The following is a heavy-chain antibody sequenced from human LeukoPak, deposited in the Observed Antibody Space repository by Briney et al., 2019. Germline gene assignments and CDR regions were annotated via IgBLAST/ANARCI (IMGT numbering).Heavy chain of an antibody. V-gene: IGHV3-74*01. CDR3: ARGPNSNWSGLDF. D-gene: IGHD6-6*01. CDR1: GFSFSGHW. CDR2: ISPTGSTT. Sequence: GGSLRLSCTASGFSFSGHWMHWARQLPGKGLVWVSRISPTGSTTSYADSVKGRFTVSRGNAKSTLYLQVNNLRAEDTAVYYCARGPNSNWSGLDFRGQGTLLTVSS. J-gene: IGHJ4*02.